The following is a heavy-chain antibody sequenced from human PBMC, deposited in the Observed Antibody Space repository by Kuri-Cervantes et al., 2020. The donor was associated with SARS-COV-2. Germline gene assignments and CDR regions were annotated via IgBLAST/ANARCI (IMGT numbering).Heavy chain of an antibody. J-gene: IGHJ6*03. D-gene: IGHD6-19*01. CDR1: GDSVSSNSAA. Sequence: SETLSLTCAISGDSVSSNSAAWNWIRQSPSRGLEWLGRTYYRSKWYNDYAVSMKSRMTVNPDTSKNQVSLQLNSVTPDDTAVYYCARAGQWLVPLSGLYFYMDVWGTGTTVTVSS. CDR3: ARAGQWLVPLSGLYFYMDV. V-gene: IGHV6-1*01. CDR2: TYYRSKWYN.